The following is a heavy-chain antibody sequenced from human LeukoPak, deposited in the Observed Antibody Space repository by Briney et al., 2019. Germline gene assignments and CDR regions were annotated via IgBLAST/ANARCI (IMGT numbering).Heavy chain of an antibody. CDR1: GGTFSSYA. Sequence: GASVKVSCKASGGTFSSYAISWVRQAPGQGLEWMGRIIPILGIANYAQKFQGRVTITADKSTSTAYMELSSLRSEDTAVYYCASGDYYDSSGYRFDIWGQGTMVTVSS. J-gene: IGHJ3*02. V-gene: IGHV1-69*04. D-gene: IGHD3-22*01. CDR3: ASGDYYDSSGYRFDI. CDR2: IIPILGIA.